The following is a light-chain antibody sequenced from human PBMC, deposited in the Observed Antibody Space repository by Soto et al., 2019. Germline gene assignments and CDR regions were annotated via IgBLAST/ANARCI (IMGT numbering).Light chain of an antibody. J-gene: IGKJ2*01. V-gene: IGKV1-27*01. CDR3: QKYNSYSNT. Sequence: DIQMTQSPSSLSASVGDRVTITCRASQVISNYLAWYQQKPGKVPKLLIYAASTLQSGVPSRFSGSGSGTDFTLTISSLQPEDVATYYCQKYNSYSNTFGQGTKLEIK. CDR1: QVISNY. CDR2: AAS.